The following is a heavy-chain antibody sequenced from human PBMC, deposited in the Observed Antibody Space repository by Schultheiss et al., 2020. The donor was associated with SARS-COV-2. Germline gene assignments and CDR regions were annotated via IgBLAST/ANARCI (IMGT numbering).Heavy chain of an antibody. D-gene: IGHD4-17*01. Sequence: SETLSLTCAVSGGSISSSNWWSWVRQPPGKGLEWIGEIYHSGSTYYNPSLKSRVTISVDTSKNQFSLKLSSVTAEDTAVYYCARDNPVQYYGDYGPPDYWGQGTLVTVSS. V-gene: IGHV4-4*02. CDR3: ARDNPVQYYGDYGPPDY. J-gene: IGHJ4*02. CDR1: GGSISSSNW. CDR2: IYHSGST.